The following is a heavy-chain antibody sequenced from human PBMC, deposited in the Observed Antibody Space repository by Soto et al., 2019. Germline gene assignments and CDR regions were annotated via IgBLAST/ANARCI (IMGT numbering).Heavy chain of an antibody. Sequence: ASVKVSCKASGYTFTSYYMHWVRQAPGQGLEWMGIINPSGGSTSYAQKFQGRVTMTRDTSTSTVYMELSSLRSEDTAVYYCARAVGYYYDSSVPPLGYWGQGTLVTVSS. D-gene: IGHD3-22*01. V-gene: IGHV1-46*01. J-gene: IGHJ4*02. CDR3: ARAVGYYYDSSVPPLGY. CDR2: INPSGGST. CDR1: GYTFTSYY.